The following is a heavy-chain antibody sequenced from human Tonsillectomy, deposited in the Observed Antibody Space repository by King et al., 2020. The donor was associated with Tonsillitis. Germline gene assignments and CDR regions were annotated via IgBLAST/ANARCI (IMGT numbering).Heavy chain of an antibody. D-gene: IGHD3-22*01. CDR1: GDSVSSNSAA. J-gene: IGHJ4*02. V-gene: IGHV6-1*01. CDR3: ARETYYYDSSGFLF. Sequence: VQLQQSGPGLVKPSQTLSLTCAISGDSVSSNSAACNWIRQSPSRGLEWLGRTYYRSKWYNDYAVSVKSRITINPDTSKNQFSLQLNSVTPEDKAVYYCARETYYYDSSGFLFWGQGTLVTVSS. CDR2: TYYRSKWYN.